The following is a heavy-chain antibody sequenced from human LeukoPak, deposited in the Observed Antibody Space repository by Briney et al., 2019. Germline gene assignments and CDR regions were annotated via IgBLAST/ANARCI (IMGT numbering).Heavy chain of an antibody. CDR3: ASALGHCTNGVCNWFDP. V-gene: IGHV1-2*02. CDR2: INPNSGGT. D-gene: IGHD2-8*01. Sequence: ASVKVSCKASGYTFTGYYMYWVRQAPGQGLEWMGWINPNSGGTNYAQKFQGRVTMTRDTSISTAYMELSRLRSDDTAVYYCASALGHCTNGVCNWFDPWGQGTLVTVSS. J-gene: IGHJ5*02. CDR1: GYTFTGYY.